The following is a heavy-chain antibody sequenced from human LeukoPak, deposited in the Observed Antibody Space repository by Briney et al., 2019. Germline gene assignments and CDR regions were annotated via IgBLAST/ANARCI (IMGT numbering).Heavy chain of an antibody. CDR3: ATQWLVLNDAFDI. J-gene: IGHJ3*02. D-gene: IGHD6-19*01. Sequence: SWIRQAPGKGLEWVSAVSGSGGSTYYADSVKGRFTISRDNSKNTLYLQMNSLRAEDTAVYYCATQWLVLNDAFDIWGQGTMVTVSS. V-gene: IGHV3-23*01. CDR2: VSGSGGST.